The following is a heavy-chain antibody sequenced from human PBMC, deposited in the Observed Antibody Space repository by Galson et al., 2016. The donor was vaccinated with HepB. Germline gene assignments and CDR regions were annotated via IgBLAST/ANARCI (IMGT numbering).Heavy chain of an antibody. V-gene: IGHV2-70*01. Sequence: PALVKPTQTLTLTCTLSGFSLSTSGMCVTWIRQSPGKALEWLAFIDWTDDKYYSPSLETRLTISKDTSKSQVVLTMTNMEAVDTATYFSARMGTADACHGNYGMDVWGQGTTVTVS. CDR2: IDWTDDK. CDR1: GFSLSTSGMC. CDR3: ARMGTADACHGNYGMDV. D-gene: IGHD2-21*02. J-gene: IGHJ6*02.